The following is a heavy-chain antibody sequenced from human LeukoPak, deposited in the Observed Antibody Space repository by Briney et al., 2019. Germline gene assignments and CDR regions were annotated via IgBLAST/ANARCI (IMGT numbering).Heavy chain of an antibody. CDR2: ISGSAGST. CDR3: AKDPRDDSSGYYYFGYFDY. Sequence: PGGSLRLSCAPSGFTFSSYAVSWVRQAPGKGLEWVSTISGSAGSTYYADSVKGRFTISRDNSKNTLYLQMNSLRAEDMAVYYCAKDPRDDSSGYYYFGYFDYWGQGTLVTVSS. V-gene: IGHV3-23*01. D-gene: IGHD3-22*01. CDR1: GFTFSSYA. J-gene: IGHJ4*02.